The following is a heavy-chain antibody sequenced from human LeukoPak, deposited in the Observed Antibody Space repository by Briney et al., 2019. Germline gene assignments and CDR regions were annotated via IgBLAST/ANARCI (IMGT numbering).Heavy chain of an antibody. J-gene: IGHJ4*02. CDR2: VSSGFHA. Sequence: GGPLRLSCTASGFTLGSHDMHWVRQIPGQGLEGVAAVSSGFHAFFADSVQGRFTVSREDARNSLYLQMNSLRAGDTAVYYCVREARGYHYTYFDYWGQGTLVTVSS. CDR1: GFTLGSHD. CDR3: VREARGYHYTYFDY. V-gene: IGHV3-13*01. D-gene: IGHD5-18*01.